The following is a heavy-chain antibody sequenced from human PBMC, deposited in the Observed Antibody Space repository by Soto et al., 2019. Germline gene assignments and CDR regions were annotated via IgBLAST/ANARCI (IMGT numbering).Heavy chain of an antibody. Sequence: PSQTLSLTCAISGESVSSNSAAWYWIRQSPSRGLEWLGRTYYRSKWYNDYAVSVKSRITINPDTSKNQFSLQLNSVTPEDTAVYYCARGGWEQLVPPNYYYYYGMDVWGQGTTVTVSS. V-gene: IGHV6-1*01. CDR2: TYYRSKWYN. J-gene: IGHJ6*02. D-gene: IGHD6-6*01. CDR3: ARGGWEQLVPPNYYYYYGMDV. CDR1: GESVSSNSAA.